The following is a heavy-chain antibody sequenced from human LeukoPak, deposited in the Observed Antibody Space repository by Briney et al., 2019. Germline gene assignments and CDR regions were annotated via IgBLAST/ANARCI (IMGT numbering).Heavy chain of an antibody. CDR3: ASRAWGSYIDY. Sequence: PGRSLRLSCAASGFTFSSYAMHWVRQAPGKGLEWVAVISYDGSNKYYADSVKGRFTISRDNSKNTLYLQMNSLRAEDTAVYNCASRAWGSYIDYWGQGTLVTVSS. V-gene: IGHV3-30-3*01. CDR1: GFTFSSYA. CDR2: ISYDGSNK. D-gene: IGHD3-16*01. J-gene: IGHJ4*02.